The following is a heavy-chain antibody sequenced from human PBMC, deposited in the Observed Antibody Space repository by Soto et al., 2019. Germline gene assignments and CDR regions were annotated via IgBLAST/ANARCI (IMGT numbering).Heavy chain of an antibody. J-gene: IGHJ5*02. CDR3: ARGDSSSGLDP. V-gene: IGHV1-18*01. D-gene: IGHD6-6*01. CDR1: GYTFTNYG. Sequence: QVQVVQSGTEVKKPGASVKVSCKASGYTFTNYGISWVRQAPGQGLEWMGWISAYNGNTNYAQIFQGRVTLTTDTSTTTDYMELRSLRSDDTAVYYCARGDSSSGLDPWGQGTLVTVSS. CDR2: ISAYNGNT.